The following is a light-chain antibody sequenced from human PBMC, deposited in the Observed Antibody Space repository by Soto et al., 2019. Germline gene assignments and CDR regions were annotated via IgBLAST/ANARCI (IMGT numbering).Light chain of an antibody. CDR2: LNSDGSH. Sequence: QSVLTQSPSASASLGASVKLTCTLSSGHSSYAIAWHQQQPEKGPRYLMNLNSDGSHSKGDGIPDRFSGSSSGAERYLTISSLQSEDEADYYCQTWGTGIHYVFGTGTKLTVL. CDR1: SGHSSYA. V-gene: IGLV4-69*01. J-gene: IGLJ1*01. CDR3: QTWGTGIHYV.